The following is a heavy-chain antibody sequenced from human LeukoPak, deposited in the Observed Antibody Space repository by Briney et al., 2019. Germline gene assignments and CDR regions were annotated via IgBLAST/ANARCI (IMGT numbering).Heavy chain of an antibody. J-gene: IGHJ4*02. CDR1: GYTFTGHY. V-gene: IGHV1-2*02. D-gene: IGHD4/OR15-4a*01. Sequence: ASVKVSCKASGYTFTGHYFHWLRQAPGQGLEWMGWIKSDTGATNFAQKFHGRLTMTTDTSISTGYMELRSLTSDDTAMYYCARDHDFGPDYWGQGTLVTVS. CDR2: IKSDTGAT. CDR3: ARDHDFGPDY.